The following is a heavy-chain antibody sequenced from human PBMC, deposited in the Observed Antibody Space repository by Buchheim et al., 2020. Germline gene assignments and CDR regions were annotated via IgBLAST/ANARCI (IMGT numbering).Heavy chain of an antibody. Sequence: EVQLVESGGGLVQPGGSLRLSCSAPGFPFSIYWMHWVRQAPGQGLAWVSHINREGTTTNYADSVRGRFTLSRDNGNNTLYLQMNKLRAEDTAVYYCVRDMYGSGDYWGQGTL. CDR1: GFPFSIYW. CDR2: INREGTTT. D-gene: IGHD3-10*01. V-gene: IGHV3-74*01. CDR3: VRDMYGSGDY. J-gene: IGHJ4*02.